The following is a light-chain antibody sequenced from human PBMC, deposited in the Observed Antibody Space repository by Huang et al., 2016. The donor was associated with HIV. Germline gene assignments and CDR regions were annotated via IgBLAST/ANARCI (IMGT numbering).Light chain of an antibody. J-gene: IGKJ5*01. V-gene: IGKV1-39*01. CDR3: QQSYSTLIT. Sequence: IQMTQSPSFLSASVGDRVTITCRASQSIDGYLNWYQQKPGKPPKLLCSSASTLHTGVPPRVSGSGSGTYYTLIIDNLQPDDFATYFCQQSYSTLITFGQGSRL. CDR2: SAS. CDR1: QSIDGY.